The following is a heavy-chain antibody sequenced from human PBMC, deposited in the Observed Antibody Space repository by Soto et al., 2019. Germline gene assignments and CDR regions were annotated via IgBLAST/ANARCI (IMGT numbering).Heavy chain of an antibody. D-gene: IGHD3-22*01. CDR1: GGSISSGGYY. CDR3: ARNSADYYDSSGYYRAFDI. CDR2: IYYSGST. Sequence: QVQLQESGPGLVKPSQTLSLTCTVSGGSISSGGYYWSWIRQHPGKGLEWIGYIYYSGSTYYNPSLKSRVTISVDTSKNQFSLKLSSVTAADTAVYYCARNSADYYDSSGYYRAFDIWGQGTMVTVSS. J-gene: IGHJ3*02. V-gene: IGHV4-31*03.